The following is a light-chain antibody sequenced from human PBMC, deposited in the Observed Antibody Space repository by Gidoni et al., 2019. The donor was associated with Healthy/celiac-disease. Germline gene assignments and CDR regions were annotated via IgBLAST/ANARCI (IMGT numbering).Light chain of an antibody. J-gene: IGKJ2*01. V-gene: IGKV3-20*01. Sequence: EIVLTQSPGTLSLSPGERATLSCRASQSVSSSYLAWYQQKPGQAPRLLIYGASSRATGIPDRFSGSGSGTDFTLTISRLEPEDFAVYYCQQDGSSLYTFXQXTKLEIK. CDR2: GAS. CDR3: QQDGSSLYT. CDR1: QSVSSSY.